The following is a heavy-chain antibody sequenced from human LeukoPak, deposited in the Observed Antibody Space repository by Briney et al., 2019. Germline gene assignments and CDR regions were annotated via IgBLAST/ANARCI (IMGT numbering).Heavy chain of an antibody. D-gene: IGHD3-22*01. CDR3: TTDLAQYYYESSGYYYSY. CDR1: GFTFSSSC. J-gene: IGHJ4*02. CDR2: INSRGGSGTT. Sequence: PGGSLRLSCAASGFTFSSSCMSWVRQAPGKGLEWVGRINSRGGSGTTDYAEPVKGRFTISRDDSKNTLYLQMNSLKAEDTAVYYCTTDLAQYYYESSGYYYSYWGQGTLVTVSS. V-gene: IGHV3-15*01.